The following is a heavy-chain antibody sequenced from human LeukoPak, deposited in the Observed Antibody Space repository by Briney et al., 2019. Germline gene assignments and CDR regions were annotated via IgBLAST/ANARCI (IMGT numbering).Heavy chain of an antibody. D-gene: IGHD5-24*01. J-gene: IGHJ6*03. V-gene: IGHV2-70*11. CDR2: IDWDDDK. CDR1: GFSLNTSGMC. Sequence: SGPALVKPKETLTLTCTFSGFSLNTSGMCVSWIRQPPGKALEWLARIDWDDDKHYSTSLKTRLTISKDTSKNQVVLRMTNMDPVDTATYYCARNDGVKYYYLDVWGKGTTVTVSS. CDR3: ARNDGVKYYYLDV.